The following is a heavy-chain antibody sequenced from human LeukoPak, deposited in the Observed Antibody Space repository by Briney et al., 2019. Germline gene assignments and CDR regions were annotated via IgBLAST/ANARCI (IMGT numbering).Heavy chain of an antibody. J-gene: IGHJ4*02. CDR3: ARTLYCTSTSCYSRGYYGL. CDR1: GGTFSSYA. D-gene: IGHD2-2*01. CDR2: IIPIFGTA. Sequence: ASVKVSCKASGGTFSSYAISWVRQAPGQGLEWMGGIIPIFGTANYAQKFQGRVTITADESTSTAYMELSSLRSEDTAVYYCARTLYCTSTSCYSRGYYGLWGQGTLVTVSS. V-gene: IGHV1-69*01.